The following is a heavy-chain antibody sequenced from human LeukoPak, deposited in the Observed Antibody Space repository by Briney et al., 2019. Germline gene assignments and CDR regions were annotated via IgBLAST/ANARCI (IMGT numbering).Heavy chain of an antibody. CDR3: TRRCSGGSCPSDY. CDR2: IRSKAYGGTT. V-gene: IGHV3-49*04. Sequence: GSLRLSCTASGFTFGDYAMSWVRQAPGKGLEWVGFIRSKAYGGTTEYAAPVKGRFTISRDDSKSIAYLQMNSLKTEDTAVYYCTRRCSGGSCPSDYWGQGTLVTVSS. CDR1: GFTFGDYA. J-gene: IGHJ4*02. D-gene: IGHD2-15*01.